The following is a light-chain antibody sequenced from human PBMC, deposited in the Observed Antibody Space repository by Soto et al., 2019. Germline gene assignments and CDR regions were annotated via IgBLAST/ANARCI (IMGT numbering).Light chain of an antibody. CDR1: MRISSY. CDR2: AAS. CDR3: QQSHSTPLT. Sequence: DIQMTQYPPSLSAFVGDRVTITCRASMRISSYLNWYQQKPGKAPELLINAASSLQSGVPSRFSGSGSGTEVTLTSSSRQPEDSASYYCQQSHSTPLTGGGGTRVEIK. V-gene: IGKV1-39*01. J-gene: IGKJ4*01.